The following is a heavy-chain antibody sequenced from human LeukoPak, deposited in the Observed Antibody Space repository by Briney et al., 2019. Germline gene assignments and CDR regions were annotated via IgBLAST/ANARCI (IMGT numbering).Heavy chain of an antibody. D-gene: IGHD3-3*01. Sequence: GASVKVSCKASGYTFTSYGISWVRQAPGQGLEWMGWISAYNGNTNYAQKLQGRVTMTTDTSTSTAYMELRSLRSDDTAVYYCARTDGGFLEWLPRDWFDPWGQGTLVTVSS. CDR1: GYTFTSYG. CDR3: ARTDGGFLEWLPRDWFDP. J-gene: IGHJ5*02. V-gene: IGHV1-18*01. CDR2: ISAYNGNT.